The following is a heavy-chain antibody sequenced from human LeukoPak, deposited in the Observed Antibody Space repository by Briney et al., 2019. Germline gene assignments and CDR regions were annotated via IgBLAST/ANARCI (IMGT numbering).Heavy chain of an antibody. V-gene: IGHV4-61*01. Sequence: PSETLSLTCTVSGGSISSGSYYWSWIRQPPGKGLEWIGYIYYSGSTNYNPSLKSRVTISADTSKNQLSLKLSSVTAADTAVYYCARTGGPTYKSSWFIWGQGTMVTVSS. CDR1: GGSISSGSYY. J-gene: IGHJ3*02. CDR2: IYYSGST. D-gene: IGHD6-13*01. CDR3: ARTGGPTYKSSWFI.